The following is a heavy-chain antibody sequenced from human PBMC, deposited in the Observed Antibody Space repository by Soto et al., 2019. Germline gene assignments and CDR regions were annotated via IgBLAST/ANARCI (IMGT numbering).Heavy chain of an antibody. J-gene: IGHJ4*02. V-gene: IGHV3-74*01. CDR3: ATLNSFGSDY. CDR2: IYSDGSGT. Sequence: EVQLVESGGGLVQPGGSLRLSCAASGFTFSNFWMHWVRQAPGKGLVWVSRIYSDGSGTTYADSVKGRFIISRDNAKSTLYLQMNSLRAEDTAVYYCATLNSFGSDYWGRGTLVTVSS. CDR1: GFTFSNFW. D-gene: IGHD5-18*01.